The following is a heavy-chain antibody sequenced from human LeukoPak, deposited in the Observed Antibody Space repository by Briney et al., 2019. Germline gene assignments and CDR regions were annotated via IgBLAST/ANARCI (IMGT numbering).Heavy chain of an antibody. CDR1: GGTFSSYA. CDR2: IIPIFGTA. Sequence: SVKVSCKASGGTFSSYAISWVRQAPGQGLEWMGGIIPIFGTANYAQKFQGRVTITADKSTSTAYMELSGLRSEDTAVYYCARDLKGSGYSYGPFDYWGQGTLVTVSS. CDR3: ARDLKGSGYSYGPFDY. D-gene: IGHD5-18*01. J-gene: IGHJ4*02. V-gene: IGHV1-69*06.